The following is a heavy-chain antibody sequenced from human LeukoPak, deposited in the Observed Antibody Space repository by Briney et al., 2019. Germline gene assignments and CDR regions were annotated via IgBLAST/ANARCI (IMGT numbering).Heavy chain of an antibody. CDR2: IYYSGSA. CDR1: GGSISNSSYY. CDR3: ARHWVVTPNY. V-gene: IGHV4-39*01. D-gene: IGHD4-23*01. J-gene: IGHJ4*02. Sequence: PSETLSLTCIVSGGSISNSSYYWGWIRQPPGKGLEWIGSIYYSGSAYYNPSLKSRVTISVDTSKNLFSLKLTSVTAADTAVYYCARHWVVTPNYWGQGTLVTVSS.